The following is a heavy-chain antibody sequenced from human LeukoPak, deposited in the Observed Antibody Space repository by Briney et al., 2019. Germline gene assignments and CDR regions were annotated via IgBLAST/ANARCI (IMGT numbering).Heavy chain of an antibody. D-gene: IGHD5-18*01. V-gene: IGHV3-30*02. J-gene: IGHJ4*02. CDR2: IRYDGCNK. CDR3: ARDPPAPDYSDGIYFDY. CDR1: GFPFRRYG. Sequence: GGSLRLSCAASGFPFRRYGMHWVREAPGKGLEWVAFIRYDGCNKYYADSVKRRFTISRDNSKNTLFLQMNSLRAEDTAVYYCARDPPAPDYSDGIYFDYWGQGTLVTVSS.